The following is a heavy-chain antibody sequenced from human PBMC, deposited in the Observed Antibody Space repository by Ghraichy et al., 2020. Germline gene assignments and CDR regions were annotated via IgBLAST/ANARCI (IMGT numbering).Heavy chain of an antibody. J-gene: IGHJ6*02. D-gene: IGHD1/OR15-1a*01. CDR3: ARRTLRWTEARDYYYYGMDV. CDR2: IYYSGST. V-gene: IGHV4-59*08. Sequence: SETLSLTCTVSGGSISSYYWSWIRQPPGKGLEWIGYIYYSGSTNYNPSLKSRVTISVDTSKNQFSLKLSSVTAADTAVYYCARRTLRWTEARDYYYYGMDVWGQGTTVTVSS. CDR1: GGSISSYY.